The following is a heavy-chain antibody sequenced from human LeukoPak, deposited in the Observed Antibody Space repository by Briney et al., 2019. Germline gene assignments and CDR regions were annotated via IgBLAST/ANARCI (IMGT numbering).Heavy chain of an antibody. CDR2: ISYDGSNK. Sequence: GGSLRLSCAASGFTFSSYGMHWVRQAPGKGLEWVAVISYDGSNKYYADSVKGRFTISRDNSKNTLYLQMNSLRAEDTAVYYCAKGDYSSSHHYYYYGMDVWGQGTTVTVSS. CDR3: AKGDYSSSHHYYYYGMDV. D-gene: IGHD6-13*01. V-gene: IGHV3-30*18. CDR1: GFTFSSYG. J-gene: IGHJ6*02.